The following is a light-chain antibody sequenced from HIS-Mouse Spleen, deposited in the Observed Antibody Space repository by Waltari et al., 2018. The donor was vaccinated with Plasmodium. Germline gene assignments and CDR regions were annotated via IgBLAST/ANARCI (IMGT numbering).Light chain of an antibody. Sequence: SYELTQPPSVSVPPGQTARITCSGDALPTKYAYWYQHKSGQAPVLVIYEDSKRPSGIPERFSGSSSGTMATLTISGAQVEDEADYYCYSTDSSGNHWVFGGGTKLTVL. CDR1: ALPTKY. CDR2: EDS. J-gene: IGLJ3*02. CDR3: YSTDSSGNHWV. V-gene: IGLV3-10*01.